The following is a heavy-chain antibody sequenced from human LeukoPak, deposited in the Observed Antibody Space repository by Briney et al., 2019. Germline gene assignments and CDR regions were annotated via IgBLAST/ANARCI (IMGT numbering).Heavy chain of an antibody. Sequence: PGGSLRLSCEAAGFSISGTYVSWVRQTPGRGLEWVSVIYGGGSSYSADSVRGRFIISRDDSKNTVSLQMNNLRLEDTGLYFCARDFVNYLENTGYFAFDLWGQGTRATVSS. D-gene: IGHD3-9*01. V-gene: IGHV3-66*01. J-gene: IGHJ4*02. CDR1: GFSISGTY. CDR3: ARDFVNYLENTGYFAFDL. CDR2: IYGGGSS.